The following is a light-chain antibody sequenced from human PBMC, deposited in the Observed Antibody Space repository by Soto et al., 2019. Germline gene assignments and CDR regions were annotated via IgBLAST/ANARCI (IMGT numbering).Light chain of an antibody. J-gene: IGKJ4*01. Sequence: EIVMTQSPATLSVSPGERAALSCSASQSVSSSLAWYQQKPGQAPRLLIYGASTSSTGIPARFSGSGSGTEFTLTIGSLQSEEVAVYYCQQYNNWPLTFGGGTKVEIK. CDR1: QSVSSS. V-gene: IGKV3-15*01. CDR3: QQYNNWPLT. CDR2: GAS.